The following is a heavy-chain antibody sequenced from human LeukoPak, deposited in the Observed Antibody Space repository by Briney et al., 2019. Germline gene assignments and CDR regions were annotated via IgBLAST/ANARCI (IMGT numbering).Heavy chain of an antibody. V-gene: IGHV3-23*01. Sequence: GGSLRLSCAASGFTFSSYAMSWVRQAPGKGLEWVSAISGSGGSTYYADSVKGRFTISRNNSKNTLYLQMHSLRAEDTAVYYCAKFEGLPTYYYDSSGYPLGFDYWGQGTLVTVSP. D-gene: IGHD3-22*01. J-gene: IGHJ4*02. CDR1: GFTFSSYA. CDR2: ISGSGGST. CDR3: AKFEGLPTYYYDSSGYPLGFDY.